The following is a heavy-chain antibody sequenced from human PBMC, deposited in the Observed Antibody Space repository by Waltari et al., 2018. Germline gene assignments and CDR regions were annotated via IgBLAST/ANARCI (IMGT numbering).Heavy chain of an antibody. V-gene: IGHV3-23*04. J-gene: IGHJ5*02. CDR2: ISGAGMTT. CDR1: GFTFTSYA. Sequence: VQLVDSGGDMVQPGGSLRLSCAASGFTFTSYAMHWVRQAPGKGLEWVSGISGAGMTTYYADSVRGRFTISRDNAKNTVYLQMDSLRVEDTAVYYCAKDVALLVVPAAHDWFDPWGQGTLVTVSS. CDR3: AKDVALLVVPAAHDWFDP. D-gene: IGHD2-2*01.